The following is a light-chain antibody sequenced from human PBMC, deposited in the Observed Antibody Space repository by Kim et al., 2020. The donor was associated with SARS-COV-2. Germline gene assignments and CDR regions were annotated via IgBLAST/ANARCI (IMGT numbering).Light chain of an antibody. Sequence: QSALTQPASVSGSPGQSITISCTGTSSDVGGYNYVSWYQQHPGKAPKLMIYNVSNRPSGISNRFSGSKSGNTASLTISGLQAEDEADYYCSSYTSSSTWVFCGATQLTVL. CDR2: NVS. CDR3: SSYTSSSTWV. J-gene: IGLJ3*02. V-gene: IGLV2-14*03. CDR1: SSDVGGYNY.